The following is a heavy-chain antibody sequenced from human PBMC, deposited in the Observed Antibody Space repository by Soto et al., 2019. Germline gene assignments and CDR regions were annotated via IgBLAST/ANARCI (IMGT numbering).Heavy chain of an antibody. V-gene: IGHV4-39*01. CDR1: GASISSTNYY. CDR2: IYYSVSS. Sequence: QLQLQESGPGLVKPSETLSLTCTVSGASISSTNYYWDWLRQSPGEGLEWIGGIYYSVSSYYSPSLKSRVTVSVDTSKNQFSLRLTSVTAADTALYYCANHNTGITVAGYVSFDRWGQGTLVTVSS. CDR3: ANHNTGITVAGYVSFDR. D-gene: IGHD6-19*01. J-gene: IGHJ4*02.